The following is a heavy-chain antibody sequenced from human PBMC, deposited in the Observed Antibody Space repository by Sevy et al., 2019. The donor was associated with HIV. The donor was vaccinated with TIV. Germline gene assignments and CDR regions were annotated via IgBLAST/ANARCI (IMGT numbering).Heavy chain of an antibody. D-gene: IGHD7-27*01. J-gene: IGHJ6*02. CDR1: GYTFTGYY. Sequence: ASVKVSCKASGYTFTGYYMHWVRQAPGQGLEWMGWINPNSGGTNYAQKFQVRVTMTRDTSISTAYMELSRLRSDDTAVYYCARDYPRNYYYYGMDVWGQGTTVTVSS. CDR3: ARDYPRNYYYYGMDV. V-gene: IGHV1-2*02. CDR2: INPNSGGT.